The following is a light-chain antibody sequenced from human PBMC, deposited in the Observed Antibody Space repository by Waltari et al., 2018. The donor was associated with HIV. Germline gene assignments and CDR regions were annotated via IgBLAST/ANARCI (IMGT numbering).Light chain of an antibody. J-gene: IGLJ3*02. CDR1: RSNIGARFD. V-gene: IGLV1-40*01. Sequence: QSVLTQPPSVSGAPGQRVTISCSGSRSNIGARFDVHWYQQIPGTAPKLLICGNSNRPSGVPDRFSGSKSGTSASLAITGRQAEDEADYYCQSYDSSLSGSVFGGGTKLTVL. CDR3: QSYDSSLSGSV. CDR2: GNS.